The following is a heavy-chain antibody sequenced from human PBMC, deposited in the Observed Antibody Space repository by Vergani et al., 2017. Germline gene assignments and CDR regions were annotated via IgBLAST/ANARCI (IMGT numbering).Heavy chain of an antibody. J-gene: IGHJ4*02. D-gene: IGHD1-26*01. CDR1: GYTLTELS. CDR3: ARSREVDY. Sequence: QVQLVQSGAEVKKPGASVKVSCKVSGYTLTELSMHWVRQAPGKGLEWMGGFDPEDGETIYAQKFQGRVTMTRNTSISTAYMELSSLRSEDTAVYYCARSREVDYWGQGTLVTVSS. CDR2: FDPEDGET. V-gene: IGHV1-24*01.